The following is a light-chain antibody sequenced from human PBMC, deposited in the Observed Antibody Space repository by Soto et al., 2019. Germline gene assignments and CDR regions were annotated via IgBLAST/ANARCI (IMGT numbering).Light chain of an antibody. CDR2: EVT. Sequence: QSALTQPPSASGSPGQSVTISCTGTSSDVGDYNYVSWYQQHPGKAPKLMIYEVTKRPSGVPDRFSGSKSGNTASLTVSGLQADDEADYYCSSYAGSNNFFGGGTKLTVL. CDR3: SSYAGSNNF. V-gene: IGLV2-8*01. CDR1: SSDVGDYNY. J-gene: IGLJ2*01.